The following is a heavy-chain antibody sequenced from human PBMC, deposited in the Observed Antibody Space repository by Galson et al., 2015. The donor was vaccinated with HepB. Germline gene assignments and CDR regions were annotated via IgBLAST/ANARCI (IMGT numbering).Heavy chain of an antibody. CDR2: ISSRSRTI. D-gene: IGHD2-2*02. V-gene: IGHV3-48*02. CDR1: GFIFSTYS. CDR3: ARDYGGPDCSSPSCYNDYYYYGMDV. J-gene: IGHJ6*02. Sequence: SLRLSCAGSGFIFSTYSMNWVRQAPGKGLEWVSYISSRSRTIYYADSVKGRFTISRDSAKNSLYLQMNSLRDEDTAVYYCARDYGGPDCSSPSCYNDYYYYGMDVWGQGTTVTVSS.